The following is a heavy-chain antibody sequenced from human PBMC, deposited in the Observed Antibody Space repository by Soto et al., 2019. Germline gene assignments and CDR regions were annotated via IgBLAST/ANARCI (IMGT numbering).Heavy chain of an antibody. CDR3: ARGGGTLDY. CDR1: GYTFISYA. J-gene: IGHJ4*02. V-gene: IGHV1-46*01. CDR2: INPRDGTT. Sequence: EASVKVSCKASGYTFISYAMYWVRQAPGQGLEWMGIINPRDGTTKYAQNFQGRVTMTRDTSTSTVYMELSSLRSEDTAVYYCARGGGTLDYWGQGTLVTVSS.